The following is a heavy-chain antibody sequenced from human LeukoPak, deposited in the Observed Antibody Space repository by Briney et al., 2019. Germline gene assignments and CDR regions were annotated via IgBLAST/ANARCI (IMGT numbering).Heavy chain of an antibody. CDR3: ARGPPGLRYFDWMSGSGDAFDI. V-gene: IGHV3-48*03. Sequence: GGALRLSRAASGFTFSSYEMKLVRQAPGEGVEWVSYISNSGSTIYYADSVKGRFTISRDNAKNSLYLQMNSLGAEDTAVYYCARGPPGLRYFDWMSGSGDAFDIWGQGTMVTVSS. D-gene: IGHD3-9*01. CDR1: GFTFSSYE. CDR2: ISNSGSTI. J-gene: IGHJ3*02.